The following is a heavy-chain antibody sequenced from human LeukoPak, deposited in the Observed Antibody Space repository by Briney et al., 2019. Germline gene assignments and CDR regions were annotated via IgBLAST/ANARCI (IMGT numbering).Heavy chain of an antibody. CDR3: ARIKESSSGWTHNWFDP. Sequence: SSETLSLTCTVSGGSISSYYWSWIRQPAGKGLEWIGRIYTSGSTNYNPSLKGRVSMSVDASKIQFSLKLSSVTAADTAVYYCARIKESSSGWTHNWFDPWGQGTLVTVSS. V-gene: IGHV4-4*07. CDR1: GGSISSYY. CDR2: IYTSGST. D-gene: IGHD6-19*01. J-gene: IGHJ5*02.